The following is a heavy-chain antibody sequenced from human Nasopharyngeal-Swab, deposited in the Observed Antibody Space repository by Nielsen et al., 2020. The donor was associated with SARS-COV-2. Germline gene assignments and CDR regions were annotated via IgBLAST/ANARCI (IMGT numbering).Heavy chain of an antibody. V-gene: IGHV3-48*01. J-gene: IGHJ4*02. D-gene: IGHD4-23*01. CDR1: GFTFSSYS. Sequence: GESLNISCAASGFTFSSYSMNWVRQAPGKGLEWVSYISSSSSTIYYADSVKGRFTISRDNAKNSLYLQMNSLRAGDTAVYYCAHHYGGNTDHLDYWGQGTLVTVSS. CDR2: ISSSSSTI. CDR3: AHHYGGNTDHLDY.